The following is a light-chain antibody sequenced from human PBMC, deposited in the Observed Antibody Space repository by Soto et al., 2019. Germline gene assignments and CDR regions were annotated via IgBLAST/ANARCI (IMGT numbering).Light chain of an antibody. V-gene: IGKV3-20*01. CDR2: GAS. CDR1: QSVRGN. CDR3: QQYGSSPRT. Sequence: EIVMTLSPASLSVSPGERATLSCRASQSVRGNLAWYQQKPGQAPRLLIYGASSRATGIPDRFSGSGSGTDFTLTISSLEPEDFAVYYCQQYGSSPRTFGQGSKVDIK. J-gene: IGKJ1*01.